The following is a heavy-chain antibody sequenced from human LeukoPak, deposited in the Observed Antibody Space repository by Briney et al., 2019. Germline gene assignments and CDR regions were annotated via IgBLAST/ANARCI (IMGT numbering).Heavy chain of an antibody. J-gene: IGHJ6*03. D-gene: IGHD5-18*01. CDR2: INPNSGDT. Sequence: ASVKVSCKASGYIFTGYYMHWVRQAPGQGLEWMGWINPNSGDTNYAQKFQGRVTMTRDTSISTAYMELSRLRSDDTAVYYCARDNGGTAMAYYSYFYMDVWGKGTTVTISS. CDR1: GYIFTGYY. CDR3: ARDNGGTAMAYYSYFYMDV. V-gene: IGHV1-2*02.